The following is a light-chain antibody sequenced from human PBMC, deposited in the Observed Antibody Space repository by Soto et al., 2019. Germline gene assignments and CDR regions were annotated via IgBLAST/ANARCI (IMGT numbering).Light chain of an antibody. J-gene: IGKJ1*01. CDR3: QQSFSTPRT. CDR2: AAS. Sequence: DIQMTQSPSSLSASVGDRVTISCRASQTINTYVNWYLQKPGKAPKLLIYAASSLHSGVPSRFSGSGSGTYFTLTIISLQPEDFATYYCQQSFSTPRTFGQGTKVEIK. CDR1: QTINTY. V-gene: IGKV1-39*01.